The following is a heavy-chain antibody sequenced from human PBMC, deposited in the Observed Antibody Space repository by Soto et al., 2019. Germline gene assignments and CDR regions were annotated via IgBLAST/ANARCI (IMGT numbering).Heavy chain of an antibody. CDR1: GFTFSPYG. V-gene: IGHV3-74*01. CDR3: ARERQVGFVDY. CDR2: VSRDGTRT. Sequence: EVQLVESGGGLVQPGGSLRLSCTVSGFTFSPYGVHWVRQAPGKGLVWVSRVSRDGTRTSYADSVTGRFTISRDNAKSTLFLQMNSLRGEDTGVYYCARERQVGFVDYWGQGTLVSVSP. J-gene: IGHJ4*02. D-gene: IGHD6-25*01.